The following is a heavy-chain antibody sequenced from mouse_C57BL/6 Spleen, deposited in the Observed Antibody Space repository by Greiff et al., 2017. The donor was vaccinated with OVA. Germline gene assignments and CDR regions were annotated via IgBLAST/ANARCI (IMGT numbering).Heavy chain of an antibody. D-gene: IGHD1-1*01. CDR3: TRETTEGARDY. Sequence: VQLQESGAELVKPGASVTISCKASGYAFSSYWMNWVKQRPGKGLEWIGQIYPGDGDTNYNGKFKGKATLTADKSSSTAYMQLSSLTSEDSAVYCCTRETTEGARDYWGQGTSVTVSA. J-gene: IGHJ4*01. CDR2: IYPGDGDT. CDR1: GYAFSSYW. V-gene: IGHV1-80*01.